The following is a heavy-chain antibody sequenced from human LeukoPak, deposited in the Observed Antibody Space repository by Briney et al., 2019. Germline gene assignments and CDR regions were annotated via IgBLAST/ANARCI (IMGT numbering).Heavy chain of an antibody. J-gene: IGHJ6*03. D-gene: IGHD2-2*01. CDR2: ISAYNGNT. Sequence: ASVKVSCKASGYTFTSYGISWVRQAPGQGLEWMGWISAYNGNTNYAQKLQGRVTMTTDTSTSTAYMELRSLRSDDTAVYYCARGLNGGFVVVPAYYYMDVWGKGTTVTVSS. CDR3: ARGLNGGFVVVPAYYYMDV. V-gene: IGHV1-18*01. CDR1: GYTFTSYG.